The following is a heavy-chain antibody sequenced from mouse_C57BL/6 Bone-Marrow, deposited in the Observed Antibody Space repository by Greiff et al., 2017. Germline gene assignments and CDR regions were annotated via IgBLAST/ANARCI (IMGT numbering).Heavy chain of an antibody. D-gene: IGHD2-5*01. Sequence: VQLQQPGPELVKPGASVKLSCKASGYTFTSYWMHWVKQRPGQGLEWIGYINPSNGGTNYNEKVKSKATLTVDKASSTAYMQLSSLTSEDSAVYYCASTVAYSNSFDYWGQGTTLTVSS. V-gene: IGHV1-53*01. J-gene: IGHJ2*01. CDR1: GYTFTSYW. CDR3: ASTVAYSNSFDY. CDR2: INPSNGGT.